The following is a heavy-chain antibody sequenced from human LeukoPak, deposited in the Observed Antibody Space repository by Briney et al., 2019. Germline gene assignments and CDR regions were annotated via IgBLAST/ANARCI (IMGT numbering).Heavy chain of an antibody. CDR2: IYYSGST. Sequence: PSETLSLTCAVSGGSISSGGYSCSWIRQPPGRGLEWIGYIYYSGSTYYNPSLKSRVTISVDTSKNQFSLKLSSVTAADTAVYYCARENNDAFDIWGQGTMVTVSS. CDR3: ARENNDAFDI. V-gene: IGHV4-30-4*07. CDR1: GGSISSGGYS. J-gene: IGHJ3*02. D-gene: IGHD1/OR15-1a*01.